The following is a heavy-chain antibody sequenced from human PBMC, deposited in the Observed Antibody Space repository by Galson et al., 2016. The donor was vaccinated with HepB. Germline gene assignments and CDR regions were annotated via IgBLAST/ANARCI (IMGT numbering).Heavy chain of an antibody. J-gene: IGHJ4*02. CDR3: ARDSQYQLLSAFDY. V-gene: IGHV3-21*01. CDR1: GFSLTKNN. CDR2: ISTGGSYI. D-gene: IGHD2-2*01. Sequence: SLRLSCAASGFSLTKNNMNWVRQAPGKGLEWVSSISTGGSYIYYADSVKGRFTISRDNAKNSLYLQMNSLRAEDTAVYYCARDSQYQLLSAFDYWGQGTLVTASS.